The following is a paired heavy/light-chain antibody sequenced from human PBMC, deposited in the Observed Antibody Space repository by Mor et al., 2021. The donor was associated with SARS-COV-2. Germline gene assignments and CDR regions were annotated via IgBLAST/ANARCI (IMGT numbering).Light chain of an antibody. CDR3: QQRQHWPPLT. J-gene: IGKJ4*01. CDR2: DAS. CDR1: QSVDIF. V-gene: IGKV3-11*01. Sequence: EVVLTQSPATLTLSPGDRATLSCRSSQSVDIFLAWYQQRPGQAPRLLVYDASNRATGIPARFSGSGSGTDFTLTISSLEPEDFAVYYCQQRQHWPPLTFGGGTRVE.
Heavy chain of an antibody. CDR1: GDSTTSESYF. CDR3: ARHSDGGNLDKGFHI. Sequence: QLQLQESGPGLVKPSETLSLTCIVSGDSTTSESYFWGWIRQPPGKGLEWIGSISSSGNTYYNPSLKSRVTISVDTSKKQFSLTLISVTAADTAEYYCARHSDGGNLDKGFHIWGQGTMVIVSS. CDR2: ISSSGNT. J-gene: IGHJ3*02. V-gene: IGHV4-39*07. D-gene: IGHD3-16*01.